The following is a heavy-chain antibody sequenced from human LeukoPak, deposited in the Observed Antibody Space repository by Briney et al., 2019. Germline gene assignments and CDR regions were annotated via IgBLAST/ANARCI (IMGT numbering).Heavy chain of an antibody. D-gene: IGHD3-3*01. V-gene: IGHV3-7*01. CDR1: GFTFSSSL. CDR3: ARDRGDSGLWSGYDC. J-gene: IGHJ4*02. Sequence: GGSLRLSCTASGFTFSSSLMSWVRQAPGKGLEWVANIYPGGSEKYYLGSVKGRFTISRDNAKNSMYLQMKNLRAEDTAVYYCARDRGDSGLWSGYDCWGQGALVTVSS. CDR2: IYPGGSEK.